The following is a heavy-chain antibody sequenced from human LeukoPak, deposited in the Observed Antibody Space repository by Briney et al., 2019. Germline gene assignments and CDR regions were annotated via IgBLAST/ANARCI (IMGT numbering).Heavy chain of an antibody. CDR1: GYSFTSYW. D-gene: IGHD3-22*01. Sequence: GESLKISCKGSGYSFTSYWIGWVRQMPGKGLEWMGIIYPGDSDTRYSPSFQGQVTISADKSIRTAYLRRGSLKASHTAMYSLAKHQIPVGYYDSSGYWAYYMDVWGKGTTVTVSS. CDR3: AKHQIPVGYYDSSGYWAYYMDV. J-gene: IGHJ6*03. V-gene: IGHV5-51*01. CDR2: IYPGDSDT.